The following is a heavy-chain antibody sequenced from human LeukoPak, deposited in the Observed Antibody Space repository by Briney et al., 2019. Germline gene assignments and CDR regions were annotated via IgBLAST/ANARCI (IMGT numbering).Heavy chain of an antibody. Sequence: GGSLRLSCAASGFTFSSYGTHWVRQAPGQGLEWVSFISYDGRYKYYTDSVKGRFTISRDNSKNTVYMQMNSLRAEDTAVYFCAKTLEYFGSGTYVAFDIWGQGTKVTVSS. J-gene: IGHJ3*02. CDR3: AKTLEYFGSGTYVAFDI. CDR2: ISYDGRYK. D-gene: IGHD3-10*01. V-gene: IGHV3-30*18. CDR1: GFTFSSYG.